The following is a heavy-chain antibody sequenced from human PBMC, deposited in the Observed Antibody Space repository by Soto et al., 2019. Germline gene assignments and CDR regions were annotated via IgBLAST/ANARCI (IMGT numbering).Heavy chain of an antibody. D-gene: IGHD4-17*01. CDR1: GFTFSIYD. V-gene: IGHV3-33*01. Sequence: QVQLVESGGGVVQPGRSLRLSCAASGFTFSIYDMHWVRQAPGKGLEWVAVIWYDGSNKYYADSVKGRFTISRDNSKNTLYLQMNSLRTEDTAVYYCARGYDYGGNSVYYWGQGTLVTVSS. CDR3: ARGYDYGGNSVYY. CDR2: IWYDGSNK. J-gene: IGHJ4*02.